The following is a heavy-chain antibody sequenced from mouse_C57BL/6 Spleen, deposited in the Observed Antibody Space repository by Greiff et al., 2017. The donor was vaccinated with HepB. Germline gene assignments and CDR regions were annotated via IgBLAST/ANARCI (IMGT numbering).Heavy chain of an antibody. D-gene: IGHD1-2*01. CDR3: AHITTAHWYFDV. Sequence: VKLVESGPELVKPGASVKISCKASGYAFSSSWMNWVKQRPGKGLEWIGRIYPGDGDTNYNGKFKGKATLTADKSSSTAYMQLSSLTSEDSAVYFCAHITTAHWYFDVWGTGTTVTVSS. J-gene: IGHJ1*03. CDR1: GYAFSSSW. CDR2: IYPGDGDT. V-gene: IGHV1-82*01.